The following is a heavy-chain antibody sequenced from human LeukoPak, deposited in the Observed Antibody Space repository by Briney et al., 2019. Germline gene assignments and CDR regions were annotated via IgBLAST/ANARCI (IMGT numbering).Heavy chain of an antibody. CDR3: ARNTIFHP. V-gene: IGHV3-48*02. CDR1: GFSLSDYS. J-gene: IGHJ5*02. Sequence: GGSLRHSCEASGFSLSDYSMNWVRQTPGKGLEWISYISSSDSTTYYTDSVRGRFTISRDNAKSSLYLLMNSLRDEDTGIYYCARNTIFHPWGQGTLVTVSS. D-gene: IGHD3-9*01. CDR2: ISSSDSTT.